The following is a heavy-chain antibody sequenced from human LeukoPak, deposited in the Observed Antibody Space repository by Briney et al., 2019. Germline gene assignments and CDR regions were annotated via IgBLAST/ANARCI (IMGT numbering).Heavy chain of an antibody. CDR3: AQGGRNYWGGN. CDR2: ISWNSGSI. Sequence: GRSLRLSCAASGFTFDDYAMHWVRQAPGKGLEWGSGISWNSGSISYADSVEGRFTISRDKAKNSLYLQMGSLRAEDTDLYYGAQGGRNYWGGNWGQGTLVNVSS. J-gene: IGHJ4*02. V-gene: IGHV3-9*01. D-gene: IGHD1-7*01. CDR1: GFTFDDYA.